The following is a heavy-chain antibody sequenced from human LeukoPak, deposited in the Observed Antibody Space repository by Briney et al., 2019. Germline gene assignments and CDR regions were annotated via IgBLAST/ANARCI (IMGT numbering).Heavy chain of an antibody. CDR1: GFSFSTYW. D-gene: IGHD5-24*01. CDR2: VKQDGSQK. J-gene: IGHJ4*02. V-gene: IGHV3-7*04. CDR3: AKDYFVDGSNSRIFFDY. Sequence: QPGGSLRLSCAGSGFSFSTYWMNWVRQAPGMGLEWVASVKQDGSQKYYVDSVKGRFTISRDNAKSSLYLQMNSLRAEDTAVYYCAKDYFVDGSNSRIFFDYWGQGTLVTVSS.